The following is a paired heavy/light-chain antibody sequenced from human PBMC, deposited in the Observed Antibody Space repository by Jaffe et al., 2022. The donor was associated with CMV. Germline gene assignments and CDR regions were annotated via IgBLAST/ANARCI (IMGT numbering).Heavy chain of an antibody. CDR3: ARGCGGDCYPYYYYYYGMDV. J-gene: IGHJ6*02. CDR2: IIPIFGTA. CDR1: GGTFSSYA. Sequence: QVQLVQSGAEVKKPGSSVKVSCKASGGTFSSYAISWVRQAPGQGLEWMGGIIPIFGTANYAQKFQGRVTITADESTSTAYMELSSLRSEDTAVYYCARGCGGDCYPYYYYYYGMDVWGQGTTVTVSS. V-gene: IGHV1-69*01. D-gene: IGHD2-21*02.
Light chain of an antibody. J-gene: IGKJ4*01. V-gene: IGKV2-29*02. CDR3: MQGIHLT. Sequence: DIVMTQTPLSLSVTPGQPASISCKSSQSLLHSDGKTYLYWYLQKPGQSPQLLIYEVSSRFSGVPDRFSGSGSGTDFTLKISRVEAEDVGVYYCMQGIHLTFGGGTKVEIK. CDR2: EVS. CDR1: QSLLHSDGKTY.